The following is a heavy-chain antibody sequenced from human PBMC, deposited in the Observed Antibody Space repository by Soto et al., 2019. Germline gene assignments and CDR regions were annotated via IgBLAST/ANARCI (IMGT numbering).Heavy chain of an antibody. D-gene: IGHD3-22*01. CDR3: ANYDSSGYYYYYGMDV. J-gene: IGHJ6*02. Sequence: SVKVSCKASGGTFSSYAISWVRQAPGQGLEWMGGIIPIFGTANYAQKFQGRVTITADESTSTAYMELSSLRSEDTAVYYCANYDSSGYYYYYGMDVWGQGTTVTVS. CDR1: GGTFSSYA. CDR2: IIPIFGTA. V-gene: IGHV1-69*13.